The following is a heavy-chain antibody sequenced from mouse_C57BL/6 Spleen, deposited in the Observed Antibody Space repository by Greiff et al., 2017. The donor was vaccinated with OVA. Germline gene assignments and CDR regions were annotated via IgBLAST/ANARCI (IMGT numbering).Heavy chain of an antibody. J-gene: IGHJ2*01. CDR2: IRSKSNNYAT. V-gene: IGHV10-1*01. CDR3: VRHASDYYFDY. CDR1: GFSFNTYA. Sequence: EVQRVESGGGLVQPKGSLKLSCAASGFSFNTYAMNWVRQAPGKGLEWVARIRSKSNNYATYYAESVKDRFTISRDDSESMLYLQMNNLKTEDTAMYYCVRHASDYYFDYWGQGTTLTVSS. D-gene: IGHD2-13*01.